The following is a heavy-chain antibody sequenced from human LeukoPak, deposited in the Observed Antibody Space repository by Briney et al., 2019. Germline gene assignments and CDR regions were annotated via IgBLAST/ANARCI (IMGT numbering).Heavy chain of an antibody. CDR1: GFTFSDYY. CDR2: ISGSGGST. D-gene: IGHD6-19*01. Sequence: GGSLRLSCAASGFTFSDYYMSWIRQAPGKGLEWVSYISGSGGSTYYADSVKGRFTISRDNSKNTLYLQMNSLRAEDTAVYYCAKDSRGYSSGWTPFDYWGQGTLVTVSS. CDR3: AKDSRGYSSGWTPFDY. J-gene: IGHJ4*02. V-gene: IGHV3-23*01.